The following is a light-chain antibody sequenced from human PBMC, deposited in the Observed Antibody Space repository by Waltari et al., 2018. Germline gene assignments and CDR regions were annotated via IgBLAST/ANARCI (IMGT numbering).Light chain of an antibody. V-gene: IGKV3-20*01. Sequence: EIVLTQSPGTLSLSPGERATLSCRTSQSVSRTLAWYQQKPGQAPQLLIDGASIRATGIPDRFTGSVSGTDFSLTISSLEPEDFAVYFCQHYVRLPTTFGQGTKVEIK. CDR3: QHYVRLPTT. CDR2: GAS. J-gene: IGKJ1*01. CDR1: QSVSRT.